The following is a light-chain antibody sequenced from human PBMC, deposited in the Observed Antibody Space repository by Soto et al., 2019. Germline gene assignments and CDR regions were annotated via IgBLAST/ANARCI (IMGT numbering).Light chain of an antibody. CDR1: QSINNRS. Sequence: EIVLTQSPATLSLSPGERATLPCRASQSINNRSLAWYQQKPGPAPRLLIYAASSRATGIPDRFSGSGSGTDFTLTISRLEPEDFAVYYCQQFGSSPGFTFGPGTKVDIK. CDR2: AAS. J-gene: IGKJ3*01. CDR3: QQFGSSPGFT. V-gene: IGKV3-20*01.